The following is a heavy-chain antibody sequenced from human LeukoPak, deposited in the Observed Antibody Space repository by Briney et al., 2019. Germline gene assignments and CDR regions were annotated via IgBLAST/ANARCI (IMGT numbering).Heavy chain of an antibody. CDR1: GGTFSSYA. CDR3: ARAPLYSSSSNRWFDY. V-gene: IGHV1-69*13. Sequence: SVKVSCKASGGTFSSYAISRVRQAPGQGLEWMGGIIPIFGTANYAQKFQGRVTITADESTSTAYMELSSLRSEDTAVYYCARAPLYSSSSNRWFDYWGQGTLVTVSS. CDR2: IIPIFGTA. J-gene: IGHJ4*02. D-gene: IGHD6-6*01.